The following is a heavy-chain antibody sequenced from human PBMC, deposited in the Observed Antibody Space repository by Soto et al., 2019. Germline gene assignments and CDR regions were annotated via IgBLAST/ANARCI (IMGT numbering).Heavy chain of an antibody. CDR3: ATPYYFNH. Sequence: GGSLRLSCAASGFMFSAYTMNWVRQAPGRGLEWLSSISDDSSYIDYADSLRGRFTVSRDNARNSLYLQIDSLGVEDTAVYYCATPYYFNHWGPGTLVTVSS. CDR1: GFMFSAYT. V-gene: IGHV3-21*06. D-gene: IGHD3-16*01. J-gene: IGHJ1*01. CDR2: ISDDSSYI.